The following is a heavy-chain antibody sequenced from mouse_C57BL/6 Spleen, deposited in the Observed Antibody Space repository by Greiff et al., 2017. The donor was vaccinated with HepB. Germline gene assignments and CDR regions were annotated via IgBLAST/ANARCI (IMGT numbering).Heavy chain of an antibody. CDR3: ARTLYYAMDY. J-gene: IGHJ4*01. V-gene: IGHV1-82*01. CDR1: GYAFSSSW. CDR2: IYPGDGDT. Sequence: LVESGPELVKPGASVKISCKASGYAFSSSWMNWVKQRPGKGLEWIGRIYPGDGDTNYNGKFKGKATLTADKSSSTAYMQLSSLTSEDSAVYFCARTLYYAMDYWGQGTSVTVSS.